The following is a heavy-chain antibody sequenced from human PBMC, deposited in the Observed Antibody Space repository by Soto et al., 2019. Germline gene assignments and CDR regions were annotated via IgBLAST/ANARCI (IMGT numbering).Heavy chain of an antibody. J-gene: IGHJ6*02. V-gene: IGHV1-69*13. CDR1: GGTFSSYA. CDR3: ASSIAAADDYYYGMDV. CDR2: IIPIFGTA. D-gene: IGHD6-13*01. Sequence: SVKVSCKASGGTFSSYAISWARQAPGQGLEWMGGIIPIFGTANYAQKFQGRVTITADESTSTAYMELSSLRSEDTAVYYCASSIAAADDYYYGMDVWGQGTTVTVSS.